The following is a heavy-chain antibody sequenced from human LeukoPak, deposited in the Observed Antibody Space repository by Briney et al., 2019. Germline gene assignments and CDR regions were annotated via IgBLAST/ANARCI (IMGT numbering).Heavy chain of an antibody. J-gene: IGHJ5*02. Sequence: PSETLSLTCAVYGGSFSGYYWSWIRQPPGKGLEWIGEINHSGSTNYNPSLKSRVTISVDTSKNQFSLKLSSVTAADTAVYYCARGPMRSWFDPWGQGTLVTV. V-gene: IGHV4-34*01. CDR1: GGSFSGYY. CDR3: ARGPMRSWFDP. CDR2: INHSGST.